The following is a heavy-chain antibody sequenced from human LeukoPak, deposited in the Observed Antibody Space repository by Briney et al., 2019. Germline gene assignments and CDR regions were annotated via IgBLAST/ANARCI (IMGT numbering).Heavy chain of an antibody. D-gene: IGHD2-15*01. CDR2: IYYSGST. Sequence: SETLSLTCNVSGGSISSNSWSWIRQPPGKGLEWIGYIYYSGSTYYNPSLKSRVTISVDTSKNQFSLKLSSVTAADTAVYYCARAPKPLGYCSGGSCHHYAFDIWGQGTMVTVSS. J-gene: IGHJ3*02. CDR3: ARAPKPLGYCSGGSCHHYAFDI. CDR1: GGSISSNS. V-gene: IGHV4-59*12.